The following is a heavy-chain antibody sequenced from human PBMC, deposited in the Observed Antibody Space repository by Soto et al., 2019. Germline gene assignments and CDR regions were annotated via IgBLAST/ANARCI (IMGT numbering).Heavy chain of an antibody. J-gene: IGHJ5*02. Sequence: QLQLQESGPGLVKPSETLSLTCTVSGGSISSSSYYWDWIRQPPGKGLEWIGSIYYSGSTYYNPSLKSRVTISVDTSKNQFSLKLSSVTAADTALYYCARYIPGSSRWFDPWGQGTLVTVSS. CDR2: IYYSGST. V-gene: IGHV4-39*01. CDR1: GGSISSSSYY. CDR3: ARYIPGSSRWFDP. D-gene: IGHD6-6*01.